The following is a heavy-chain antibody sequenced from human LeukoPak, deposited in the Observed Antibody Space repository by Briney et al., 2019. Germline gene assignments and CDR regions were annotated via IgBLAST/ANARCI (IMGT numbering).Heavy chain of an antibody. J-gene: IGHJ6*02. V-gene: IGHV1-69*02. CDR2: IIPILGIA. CDR1: GYTFTTYY. D-gene: IGHD5-24*01. Sequence: ASVKVSCKASGYTFTTYYIHWVRQAPGQGLEWMGRIIPILGIANYAQKFQGRVTITADKSTSTAYMELSSLRSEDTAVYYCAETGEMATILYGMDVWGQGTTVTVSS. CDR3: AETGEMATILYGMDV.